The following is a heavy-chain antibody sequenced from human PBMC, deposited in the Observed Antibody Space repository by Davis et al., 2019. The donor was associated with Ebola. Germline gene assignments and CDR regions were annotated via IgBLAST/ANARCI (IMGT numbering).Heavy chain of an antibody. CDR2: IWYDGSKK. CDR1: GFTFRGYG. CDR3: ARDAHDYDAFDI. J-gene: IGHJ3*02. Sequence: GESLKISCAASGFTFRGYGMHWARQAPGKGLEWVAVIWYDGSKKYYADSVKGRFTISRDNSKNNLYLQMNSLRAEDTAVYYCARDAHDYDAFDIWGQGTMVTVSS. D-gene: IGHD5-12*01. V-gene: IGHV3-33*01.